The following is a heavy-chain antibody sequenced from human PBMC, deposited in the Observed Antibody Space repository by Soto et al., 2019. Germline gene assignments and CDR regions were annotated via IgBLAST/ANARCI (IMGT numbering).Heavy chain of an antibody. CDR2: IGGDAVTT. Sequence: EVQLLESGGGLVQPGGSLRLSCAASGFSFGSYSMTWVRQAPGKGLEWVSVIGGDAVTTYYADSVKGRFTVSRDNSKNTVHLQMHSLRAEDTAVYYCAKALYSSTYSRGMDVWGQGTTVTVSS. D-gene: IGHD6-19*01. CDR1: GFSFGSYS. V-gene: IGHV3-23*01. CDR3: AKALYSSTYSRGMDV. J-gene: IGHJ6*02.